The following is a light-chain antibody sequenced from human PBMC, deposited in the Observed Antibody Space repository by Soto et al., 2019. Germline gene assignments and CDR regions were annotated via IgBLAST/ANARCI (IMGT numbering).Light chain of an antibody. CDR1: QSVSGN. CDR2: GAS. Sequence: EIVMTQSPATLSVSPGERATLSCRASQSVSGNLAWYQQKPGQAPRLLIYGASTRATGIPARFSGSGSGTELPLTLSSLQSQDFAVCYCQQYNNWPPTLGQGTKGEIK. J-gene: IGKJ1*01. CDR3: QQYNNWPPT. V-gene: IGKV3D-15*01.